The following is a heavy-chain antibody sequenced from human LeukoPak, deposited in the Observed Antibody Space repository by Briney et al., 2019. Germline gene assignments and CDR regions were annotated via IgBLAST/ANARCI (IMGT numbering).Heavy chain of an antibody. CDR3: ARGPASSSWYQGGYYYYYYMDV. CDR2: IYSGGST. V-gene: IGHV3-53*01. D-gene: IGHD6-13*01. CDR1: GFTVSSNY. Sequence: GGSLRLSCAASGFTVSSNYMSWVRQAPGKGLEWVSVIYSGGSTYYADSVKGRFTISRDNSKNTLYLQMNSLRAEDTAVYYCARGPASSSWYQGGYYYYYYMDVWGKGTTVTVSS. J-gene: IGHJ6*03.